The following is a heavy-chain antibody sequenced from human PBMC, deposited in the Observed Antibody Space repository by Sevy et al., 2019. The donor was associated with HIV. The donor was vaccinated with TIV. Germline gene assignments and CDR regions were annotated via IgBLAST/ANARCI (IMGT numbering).Heavy chain of an antibody. Sequence: SETLSLTCTVSGGSISNYYWSWIRQPPGKGLEWIGYIYYSGTANYNPSLKSRVTISLDTSKNQLSLKLHSVTAAVTAVYYCAGEIIGYGSGRFCDYWGHRSPGIVSS. J-gene: IGHJ4*01. CDR2: IYYSGTA. V-gene: IGHV4-59*13. CDR1: GGSISNYY. CDR3: AGEIIGYGSGRFCDY. D-gene: IGHD3-10*01.